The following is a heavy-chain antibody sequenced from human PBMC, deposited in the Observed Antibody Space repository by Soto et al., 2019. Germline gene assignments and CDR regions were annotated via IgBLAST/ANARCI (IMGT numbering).Heavy chain of an antibody. D-gene: IGHD6-19*01. J-gene: IGHJ6*02. CDR2: IWFDESNE. V-gene: IGHV3-33*01. Sequence: GGSLRLSCAASGFTFSNYGMHWVRQAPGKGLEWVAVIWFDESNEYYADSVKGRFTISRDNSKNTLYLQMNSLRAEDTAVYYCARDYNRGRGVSIYGMDVWGQGTTVTVSS. CDR3: ARDYNRGRGVSIYGMDV. CDR1: GFTFSNYG.